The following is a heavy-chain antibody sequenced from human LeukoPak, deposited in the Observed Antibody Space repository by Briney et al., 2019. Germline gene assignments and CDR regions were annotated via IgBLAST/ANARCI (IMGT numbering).Heavy chain of an antibody. Sequence: GRSLRLSCAASGFTFSSYWMHWVRQAPGKGLVWVSRINSDGSSTSYADSVKGRFTISRDNAKNTLYLQMNSLRAEDTAVYYCASDGGVTARVYNWFDPWGQGTLVTVSS. CDR2: INSDGSST. CDR1: GFTFSSYW. CDR3: ASDGGVTARVYNWFDP. J-gene: IGHJ5*02. D-gene: IGHD2-15*01. V-gene: IGHV3-74*01.